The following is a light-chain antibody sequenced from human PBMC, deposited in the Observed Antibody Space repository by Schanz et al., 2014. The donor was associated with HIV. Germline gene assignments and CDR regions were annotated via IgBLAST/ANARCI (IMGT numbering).Light chain of an antibody. V-gene: IGLV2-14*03. CDR2: GVF. Sequence: QSALTQPASVSGSPGQSITVSCTGTNNDIGSYTYVAWYQQHPGKAPKVVVYGVFDRPSGVSNRFSGSKSGNTASLTISGMQAEDEADYYCGSYTFASTPYVFGSGTKLTVL. CDR3: GSYTFASTPYV. CDR1: NNDIGSYTY. J-gene: IGLJ1*01.